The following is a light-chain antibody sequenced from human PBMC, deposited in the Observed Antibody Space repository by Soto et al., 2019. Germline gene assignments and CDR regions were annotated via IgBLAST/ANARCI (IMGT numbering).Light chain of an antibody. V-gene: IGKV4-1*01. CDR1: QSVLYSSNNKNH. CDR3: QKYYSPPVT. J-gene: IGKJ3*01. Sequence: DIVMTQSPDSLAVSLGERATINCKSSQSVLYSSNNKNHLAWYQQKPGQPPKLLIYWASTRESGVPDRFSGGGPGKDFTLTIGDVKLKDVPVYSCQKYYSPPVTFGPGTKWISN. CDR2: WAS.